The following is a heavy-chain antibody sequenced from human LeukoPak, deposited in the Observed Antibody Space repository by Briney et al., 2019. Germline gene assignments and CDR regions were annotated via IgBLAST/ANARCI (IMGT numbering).Heavy chain of an antibody. Sequence: GGSLGLSCAASGFTFSSYAMTWVRQVPGKGLEWVSVISTSGGSTYYSDSVKGRFAISRDNSKNTLYLQMNSLRAEDTAVYYCAKDLLYCSGGSCYSWAFDIWGQGTMVTVSS. D-gene: IGHD2-15*01. V-gene: IGHV3-23*01. CDR1: GFTFSSYA. CDR3: AKDLLYCSGGSCYSWAFDI. CDR2: ISTSGGST. J-gene: IGHJ3*02.